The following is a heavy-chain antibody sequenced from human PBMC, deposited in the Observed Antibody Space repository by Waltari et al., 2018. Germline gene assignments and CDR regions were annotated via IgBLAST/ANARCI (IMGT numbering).Heavy chain of an antibody. CDR2: IWYDGSNK. V-gene: IGHV3-33*08. Sequence: QVQLQESGPGLVKPSETLSLTCTVSGGSISSSSYYWGWIRQPPGKGLEWVAVIWYDGSNKYYADSVKGRFTISRDNSKNTLYLQMNSLRAEDTAVYYCARDGRVAAAGFFDYWGQGTLLTVSS. CDR3: ARDGRVAAAGFFDY. J-gene: IGHJ4*02. CDR1: GGSISSSSYY. D-gene: IGHD6-13*01.